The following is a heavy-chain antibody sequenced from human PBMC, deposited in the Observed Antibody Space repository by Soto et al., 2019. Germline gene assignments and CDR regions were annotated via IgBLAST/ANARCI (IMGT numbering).Heavy chain of an antibody. Sequence: SETLSLTCTVSGAPISGFYWSWIRQPPGKELEGSGHVYYTGSTNYNSALKSRVTISLDTSKNQFSLSLSSVTTADTAVYYCARRRDGYTGVWFDPWGQGTLVTVSS. V-gene: IGHV4-59*01. CDR1: GAPISGFY. CDR3: ARRRDGYTGVWFDP. J-gene: IGHJ5*02. D-gene: IGHD5-12*01. CDR2: VYYTGST.